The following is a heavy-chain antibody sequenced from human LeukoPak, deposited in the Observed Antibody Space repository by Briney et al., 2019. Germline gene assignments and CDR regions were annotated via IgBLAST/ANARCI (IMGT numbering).Heavy chain of an antibody. J-gene: IGHJ4*02. D-gene: IGHD3-10*01. V-gene: IGHV3-23*01. Sequence: PGGSLRLSCAASGFTFSSYATSWVRQAPAKGLEWVSAISGSGGSTYYADSVKGRFTISRDNSKNTLYLQMNSLRAEDTAVYYGAKVSYYYGSGSYLGFDYWGRGTLVTVSS. CDR3: AKVSYYYGSGSYLGFDY. CDR1: GFTFSSYA. CDR2: ISGSGGST.